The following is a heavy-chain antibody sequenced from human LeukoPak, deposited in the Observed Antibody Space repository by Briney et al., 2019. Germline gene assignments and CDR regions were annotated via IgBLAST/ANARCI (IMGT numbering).Heavy chain of an antibody. CDR1: GFTFSGSA. Sequence: GGSLRLSCAASGFTFSGSAMHWVRQASGKGLEWVGRIRSKANSYATAYAASVKGRFTISRDDSKNTAYLQMNGLKTEDTAVYYCTRHRYSGSYNWFGPWGQGTLVTVSS. CDR3: TRHRYSGSYNWFGP. D-gene: IGHD1-26*01. CDR2: IRSKANSYAT. V-gene: IGHV3-73*01. J-gene: IGHJ5*02.